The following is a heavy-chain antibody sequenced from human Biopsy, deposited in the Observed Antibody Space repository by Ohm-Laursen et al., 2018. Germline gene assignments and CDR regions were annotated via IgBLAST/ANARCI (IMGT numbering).Heavy chain of an antibody. V-gene: IGHV4-59*02. CDR2: IYYSVMT. CDR3: ARDSGILNYGNFKYYHYYGMDV. J-gene: IGHJ6*02. Sequence: SETLSLTCTVSGDSVTKYYWSWIRQPLGKGLEWIGHIYYSVMTNYNPSLQSRVSISVDTSRNQVSLTLSSVTAADTAVYYCARDSGILNYGNFKYYHYYGMDVWGQGTKVTVSS. CDR1: GDSVTKYY. D-gene: IGHD4-11*01.